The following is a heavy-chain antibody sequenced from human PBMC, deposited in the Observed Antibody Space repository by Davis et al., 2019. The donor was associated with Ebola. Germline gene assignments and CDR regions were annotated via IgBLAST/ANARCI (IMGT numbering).Heavy chain of an antibody. CDR1: GFTFSSYS. Sequence: PGGSLRLSCAASGFTFSSYSMNWVRQAPGKGLEWVANIKPDGREKYYVDSVKGRFTVSRDNAKKSVYLQMDSLRAEDTAVYYCAVRYTNYWGQGTVVTVSS. CDR2: IKPDGREK. J-gene: IGHJ4*02. V-gene: IGHV3-7*01. D-gene: IGHD1-14*01. CDR3: AVRYTNY.